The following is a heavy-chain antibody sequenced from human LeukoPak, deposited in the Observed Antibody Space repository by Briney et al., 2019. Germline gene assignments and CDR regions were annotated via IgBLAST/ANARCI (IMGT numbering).Heavy chain of an antibody. Sequence: SGPTPVKPTQPLTLTCTFSGFSLSSSGVGVAWTRQRPGKALEWLALIYWDGDKRHSPSLKRRLTITTDTSKNQVVRTMTSRDPVDTATYYCARSGRHSSGSHPFEYWGQGALVTVSS. J-gene: IGHJ4*02. CDR1: GFSLSSSGVG. CDR3: ARSGRHSSGSHPFEY. D-gene: IGHD6-19*01. V-gene: IGHV2-5*02. CDR2: IYWDGDK.